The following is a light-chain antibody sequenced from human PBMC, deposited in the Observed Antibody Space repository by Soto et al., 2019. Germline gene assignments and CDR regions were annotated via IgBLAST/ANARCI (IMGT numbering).Light chain of an antibody. J-gene: IGKJ1*01. CDR3: QQYDTFPRT. V-gene: IGKV3-20*01. CDR1: QSLSSNY. CDR2: GAY. Sequence: EIVLTQSPGTLALSPGDRATLSCRASQSLSSNYLAWYQQKPGQAPRLLIYGAYRRATDIPDRFSGSGSGTDFALTITRLEPADFAVYFCQQYDTFPRTFDHETKVQIQ.